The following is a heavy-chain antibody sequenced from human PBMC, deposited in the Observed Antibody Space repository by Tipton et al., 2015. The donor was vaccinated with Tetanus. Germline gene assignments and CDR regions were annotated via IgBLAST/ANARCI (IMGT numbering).Heavy chain of an antibody. CDR2: IYYGGNT. Sequence: LRLSCTVSGGSVSSESYYWAWIRQTPGKGLEWIGSIYYGGNTYYNPSLKSRLTMAVDTSKTQVSLKLSSVTAADTAVYYCARTSGYLYSSYWGQGTLVTVSS. J-gene: IGHJ1*01. CDR3: ARTSGYLYSSY. CDR1: GGSVSSESYY. V-gene: IGHV4-39*01. D-gene: IGHD3-3*01.